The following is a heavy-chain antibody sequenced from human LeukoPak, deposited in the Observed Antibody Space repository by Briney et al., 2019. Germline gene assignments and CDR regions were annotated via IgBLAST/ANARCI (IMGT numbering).Heavy chain of an antibody. CDR3: ARGIYRYYYYGMDV. V-gene: IGHV4-34*01. CDR1: GGSFSGYY. D-gene: IGHD2/OR15-2a*01. Sequence: SETLSLTCAVYGGSFSGYYWSWIRQPPGKGLEWIGEINHSGSTNYNPSLKSRVTISVDTSKNQFSLKLSSVTAADTAVYYCARGIYRYYYYGMDVWGQGTTVTVSS. J-gene: IGHJ6*02. CDR2: INHSGST.